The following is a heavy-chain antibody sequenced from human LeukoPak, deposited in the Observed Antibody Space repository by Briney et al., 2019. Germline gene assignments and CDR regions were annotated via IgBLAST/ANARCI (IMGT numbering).Heavy chain of an antibody. D-gene: IGHD5-24*01. V-gene: IGHV3-11*01. CDR2: ISSSGSTI. CDR1: GFTFSDYY. Sequence: PGGSLRLSCAASGFTFSDYYMSWIRQAPGKGLEWVSYISSSGSTIYYADSVKGRFTISRDNAKNPLYLQMNTLRAEDTAVYYCARDWLQWTGEFDYWGQGTLVTVSS. J-gene: IGHJ4*02. CDR3: ARDWLQWTGEFDY.